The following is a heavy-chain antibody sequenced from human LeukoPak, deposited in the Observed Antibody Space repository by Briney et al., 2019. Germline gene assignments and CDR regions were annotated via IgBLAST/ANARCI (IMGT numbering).Heavy chain of an antibody. J-gene: IGHJ4*02. CDR1: GGSVSSSSYY. V-gene: IGHV4-39*01. CDR3: ARHEGTSGWPFDY. D-gene: IGHD6-19*01. Sequence: SGTLSLTCTVSGGSVSSSSYYWGWIRQPPGKGLEWIGNIYYSGSTDCNPSLKSRVTISVDTSKNQFSLKLTSVTAADTAVYYCARHEGTSGWPFDYWGQGTLVTVSS. CDR2: IYYSGST.